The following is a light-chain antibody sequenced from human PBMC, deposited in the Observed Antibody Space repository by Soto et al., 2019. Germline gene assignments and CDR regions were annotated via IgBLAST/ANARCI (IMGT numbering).Light chain of an antibody. CDR1: QEISNW. J-gene: IGKJ4*01. CDR3: QQGKSFPLT. Sequence: DIQMTQSPSSVSASVGDRVTITCRASQEISNWLAWYQQKPGEAPRLLIYTASSLQGGVPSRFSGGGSGTDFTLTISSLQPEDFAAYYCQQGKSFPLTFGGGTKVDIK. V-gene: IGKV1-12*01. CDR2: TAS.